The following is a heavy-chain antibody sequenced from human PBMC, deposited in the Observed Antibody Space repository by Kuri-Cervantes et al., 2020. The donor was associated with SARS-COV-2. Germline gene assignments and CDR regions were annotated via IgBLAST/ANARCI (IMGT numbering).Heavy chain of an antibody. D-gene: IGHD2-2*01. CDR3: ARVDVVVPAAVPQFDY. CDR2: ISSSSTYV. Sequence: GESLKISCAASGFTFSSYSMNWVRQAPGKGLEWVSSISSSSTYVYYADSVRGRFTISRDNAKNSVYLQMNSLRAEDTAVYYCARVDVVVPAAVPQFDYWGQGTLVTVSS. J-gene: IGHJ4*02. CDR1: GFTFSSYS. V-gene: IGHV3-21*01.